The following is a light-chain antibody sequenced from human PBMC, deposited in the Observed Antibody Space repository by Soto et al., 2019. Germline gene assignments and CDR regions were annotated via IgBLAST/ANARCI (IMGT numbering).Light chain of an antibody. J-gene: IGLJ1*01. CDR3: AAWDASLSACV. Sequence: SALKRPPSPYGTSGQLVTVSCSESESNIGSNTVYWYQHLPRMAPKLLIYYNNQRPAGVPDRFSGSRSGTSASLAIVGLRSEDEAVYYCAAWDASLSACVFGNGTKVTVL. CDR1: ESNIGSNT. V-gene: IGLV1-47*02. CDR2: YNN.